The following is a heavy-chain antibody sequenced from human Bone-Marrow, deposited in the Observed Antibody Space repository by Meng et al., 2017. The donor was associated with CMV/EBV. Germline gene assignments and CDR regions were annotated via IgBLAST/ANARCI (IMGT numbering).Heavy chain of an antibody. V-gene: IGHV3-23*01. J-gene: IGHJ4*02. CDR2: ISGSGART. Sequence: FTCNSHVISWVRQAPGKGLEWVSDISGSGARTNYADSVKGRFTISRDNSQSTSDLQMNSLRVEDTAVYYCAREQRNYDFWSGYGHFDYWGQGTLVTVSS. D-gene: IGHD3-3*01. CDR3: AREQRNYDFWSGYGHFDY. CDR1: FTCNSHV.